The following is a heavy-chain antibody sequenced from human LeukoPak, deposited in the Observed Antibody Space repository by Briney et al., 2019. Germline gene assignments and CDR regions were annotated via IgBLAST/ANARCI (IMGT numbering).Heavy chain of an antibody. J-gene: IGHJ4*02. Sequence: GGSLRLSCAASGXSFSDYWMHWVRQASGKGPVWVSAISATGGSTYYADSVKGRFTISRDNSKNTLYLQINTLRAEDTAVYYCANPPLDYWGQGTLVTVSS. V-gene: IGHV3-23*01. CDR2: ISATGGST. CDR1: GXSFSDYW. CDR3: ANPPLDY.